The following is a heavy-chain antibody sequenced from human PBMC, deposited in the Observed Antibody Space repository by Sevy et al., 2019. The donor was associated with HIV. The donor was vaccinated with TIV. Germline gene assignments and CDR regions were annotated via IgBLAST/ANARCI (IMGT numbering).Heavy chain of an antibody. Sequence: ASVKVSCKASGGTFSSYAISWVRQAPGQGLEWMGGIIPIFGTANYAQKFQGRVTITADKSTSTAYMELSSLSSEDTAVYYCAGDSAYYDFWSGYSSAHDYYMDVWGKGTTVTVSS. J-gene: IGHJ6*03. D-gene: IGHD3-3*01. CDR2: IIPIFGTA. CDR3: AGDSAYYDFWSGYSSAHDYYMDV. CDR1: GGTFSSYA. V-gene: IGHV1-69*06.